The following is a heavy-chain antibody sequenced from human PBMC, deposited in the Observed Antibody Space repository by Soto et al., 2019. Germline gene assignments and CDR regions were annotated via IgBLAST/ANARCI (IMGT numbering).Heavy chain of an antibody. V-gene: IGHV4-34*01. D-gene: IGHD2-15*01. Sequence: QVQLQQWGAGLLKPSETLSLTCAVYGGSFSGYYWSWIRQPPGKGREWIGEINHSGSTNYNPSLKSRVTISVDTSKNQFSLRLSSVTAADTAVYYCARGPYCSGGSCYYYYYGMDVWGQGTTVTVSS. CDR2: INHSGST. CDR3: ARGPYCSGGSCYYYYYGMDV. J-gene: IGHJ6*02. CDR1: GGSFSGYY.